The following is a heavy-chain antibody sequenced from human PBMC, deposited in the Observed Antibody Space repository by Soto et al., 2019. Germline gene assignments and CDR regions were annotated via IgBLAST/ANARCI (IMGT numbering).Heavy chain of an antibody. CDR3: XXXXXXXXXXXXXXXXXXXXX. CDR1: GGSISSYY. CDR2: IYYSGST. J-gene: IGHJ6*02. Sequence: QVQLQESGPGLVKPSETLSLTCTVSGGSISSYYWSWIRQPPGKGLEWIGYIYYSGSTNYNPSLKSRVTISVDTSKXXXSLXLSSVXAAXXXVXXXXXXXXXXXXXXXXXXXXXXXXXGQGTTVTVSS. V-gene: IGHV4-59*01.